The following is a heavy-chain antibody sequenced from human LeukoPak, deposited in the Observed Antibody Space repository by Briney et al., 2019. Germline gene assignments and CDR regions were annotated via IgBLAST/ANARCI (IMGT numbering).Heavy chain of an antibody. J-gene: IGHJ4*02. CDR3: AVGGTIVPAAIAY. CDR1: GFTFSSYG. D-gene: IGHD2-2*01. CDR2: IWYDGSNK. Sequence: GRSLRLSCAASGFTFSSYGMHWVRQAPGKGLEWVAVIWYDGSNKYYADSVKGRFTISRDNSKNTLYLQMNSLRAEDTAVYYCAVGGTIVPAAIAYWGQGTLVTVSS. V-gene: IGHV3-33*01.